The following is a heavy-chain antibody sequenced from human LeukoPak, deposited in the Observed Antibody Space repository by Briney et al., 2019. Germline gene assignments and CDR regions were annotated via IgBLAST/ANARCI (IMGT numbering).Heavy chain of an antibody. CDR2: INPNSGGT. V-gene: IGHV1-2*06. J-gene: IGHJ6*03. CDR1: GYTFTGYY. CDR3: ARYGKGSAHMDV. D-gene: IGHD1-26*01. Sequence: ASVKVSCKASGYTFTGYYMHWVRQAPGQGLEWMGRINPNSGGTNYAQKFQGRVTMTRDTSISTAYMELSRLRSDDTAVYYCARYGKGSAHMDVWGKGTTVTVSS.